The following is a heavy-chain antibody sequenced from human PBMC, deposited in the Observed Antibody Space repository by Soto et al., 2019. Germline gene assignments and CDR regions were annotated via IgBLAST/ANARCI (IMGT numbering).Heavy chain of an antibody. V-gene: IGHV3-23*01. D-gene: IGHD6-13*01. CDR3: AKNGRAAARYNWFDP. CDR1: GFTFSSYA. Sequence: EVQLLESGGGLVQPGGSLRLSCTGSGFTFSSYAMNWVRQAPGKGLECVSTISGSGGTTYYADSVKGRFTISRDNSKNTLYLQMSSLRADDTAVYYCAKNGRAAARYNWFDPWGQGTLVTVSS. J-gene: IGHJ5*02. CDR2: ISGSGGTT.